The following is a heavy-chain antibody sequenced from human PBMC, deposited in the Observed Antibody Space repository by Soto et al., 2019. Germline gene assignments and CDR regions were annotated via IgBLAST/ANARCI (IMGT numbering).Heavy chain of an antibody. D-gene: IGHD2-2*01. J-gene: IGHJ6*02. CDR1: GDSVSSNSAA. V-gene: IGHV6-1*01. CDR2: TYYRSKWYN. CDR3: ARDRDIVVVPAATPSYYYGMDV. Sequence: SQTLSLTCAISGDSVSSNSAAWNWIRQSPSRGLEWLGRTYYRSKWYNDYAVSVKSRITINPDTSKNQFSLQLNSVTPEDTAVYYCARDRDIVVVPAATPSYYYGMDVWGPGTTVTVS.